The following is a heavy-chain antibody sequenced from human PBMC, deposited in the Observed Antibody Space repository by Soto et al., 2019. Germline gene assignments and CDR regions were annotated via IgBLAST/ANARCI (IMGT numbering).Heavy chain of an antibody. J-gene: IGHJ6*02. CDR3: ARHYLSGSYSSDYYSYGMDV. V-gene: IGHV1-18*01. CDR1: GYTFTSYG. CDR2: ISAYNGNT. Sequence: ASVKVSCKASGYTFTSYGISWVRQAPGQGLEWMGWISAYNGNTNYAQKLQGRVTMTTDTSTSTAYMELRSLRSDDTAVYYCARHYLSGSYSSDYYSYGMDVWGQGIMVTVSS. D-gene: IGHD1-26*01.